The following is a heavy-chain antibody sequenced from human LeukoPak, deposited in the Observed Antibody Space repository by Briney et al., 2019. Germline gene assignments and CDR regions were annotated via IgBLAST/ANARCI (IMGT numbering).Heavy chain of an antibody. J-gene: IGHJ4*02. CDR3: ARDKGDYDTSGSLFVF. CDR2: IKQDGSEK. D-gene: IGHD3-22*01. Sequence: PSETLSLTCTVSGGSISSSSYYWGWVRQFPRKGLEWVANIKQDGSEKYYVDSVKGRFTISRDNAKNSLYLQMNSLRAEDTAVYYCARDKGDYDTSGSLFVFGGQGTLVTVSS. V-gene: IGHV3-7*03. CDR1: GGSISSSSYY.